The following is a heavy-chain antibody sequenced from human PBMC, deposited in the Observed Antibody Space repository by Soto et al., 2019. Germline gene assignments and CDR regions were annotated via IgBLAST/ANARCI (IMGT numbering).Heavy chain of an antibody. D-gene: IGHD2-2*01. CDR3: ATRESRDALQDY. V-gene: IGHV1-46*01. J-gene: IGHJ4*02. CDR2: INPSGGST. CDR1: GYTFTSYY. Sequence: GASVKVSCKASGYTFTSYYMHWVRQARGQGLEWMGIINPSGGSTSYAQKFQGRVTMTRDTSTSTVYMELSSLRSEDTAVYYCATRESRDALQDYWGQGTLVTVSS.